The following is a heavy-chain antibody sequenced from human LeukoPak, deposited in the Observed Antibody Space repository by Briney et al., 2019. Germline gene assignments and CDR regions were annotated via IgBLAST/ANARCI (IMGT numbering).Heavy chain of an antibody. V-gene: IGHV4-4*07. CDR2: IYTSVST. D-gene: IGHD2-15*01. Sequence: KTSETLSLTCTVSGGSISSYYWSWIRQPAGKGLEWIGRIYTSVSTNYNPSLKSRGTMSVDTSKNQFSLKLSSVTAADTAVYYCARVEGGRAKGWWFDPWGQGTLVTVSS. CDR3: ARVEGGRAKGWWFDP. CDR1: GGSISSYY. J-gene: IGHJ5*02.